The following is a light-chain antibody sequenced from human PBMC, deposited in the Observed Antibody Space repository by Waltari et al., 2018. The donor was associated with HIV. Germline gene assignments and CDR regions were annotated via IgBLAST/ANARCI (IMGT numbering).Light chain of an antibody. J-gene: IGLJ3*02. Sequence: QSALTQPASVSGSPGQSITISCTGTPKAVGNYDHVSWYQHRPGKAPKLLIYDVSNRPSGVSGRFSGSKSGNTASLSISGLQAEDEADYFCSSYRTYGTLVFGGGTKLTVL. CDR2: DVS. CDR3: SSYRTYGTLV. CDR1: PKAVGNYDH. V-gene: IGLV2-14*01.